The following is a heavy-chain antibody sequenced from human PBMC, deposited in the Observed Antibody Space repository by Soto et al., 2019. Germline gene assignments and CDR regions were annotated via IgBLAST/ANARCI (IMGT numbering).Heavy chain of an antibody. Sequence: SETLSPTCAVSGGSISSCGYSWSWIRQPPGKGLEWIGYIYHSGSTYYNPSLKSRVTISVDRSKNQFSLKLSSVTTADTAVYYCARAAVTPGAFYIWGQGTMVTVSS. J-gene: IGHJ3*02. CDR3: ARAAVTPGAFYI. CDR1: GGSISSCGYS. CDR2: IYHSGST. V-gene: IGHV4-30-2*01.